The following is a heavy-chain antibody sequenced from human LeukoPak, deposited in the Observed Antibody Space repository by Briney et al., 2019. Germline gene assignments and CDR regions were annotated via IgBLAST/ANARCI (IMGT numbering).Heavy chain of an antibody. Sequence: SQTLSLTCAISGDSVSSNSAAWNWIRQSPSRGLEWLGRTYYRSKWYNDYAVSVKSRITINPDTSKNQFSLQLNSVTPEDTAVYYCARETNLNHGSSGYDYFDYWGQGTLVTVSS. D-gene: IGHD3-22*01. CDR2: TYYRSKWYN. CDR3: ARETNLNHGSSGYDYFDY. J-gene: IGHJ4*02. V-gene: IGHV6-1*01. CDR1: GDSVSSNSAA.